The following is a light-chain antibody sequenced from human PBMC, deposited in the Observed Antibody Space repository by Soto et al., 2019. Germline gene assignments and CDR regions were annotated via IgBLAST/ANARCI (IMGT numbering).Light chain of an antibody. Sequence: DIPMTQSPSSLSASVGDSVNITCRARQGISTYLAWYQQKPGKSPKLLIYAGSILRSGVPSRFSGTRYDTEFTLTISSLQPEDVATYYCQKYNTDPFTFGPGTKVDMK. J-gene: IGKJ3*01. V-gene: IGKV1-27*01. CDR3: QKYNTDPFT. CDR1: QGISTY. CDR2: AGS.